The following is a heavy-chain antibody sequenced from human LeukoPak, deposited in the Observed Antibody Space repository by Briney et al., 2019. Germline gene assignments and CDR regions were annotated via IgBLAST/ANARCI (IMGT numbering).Heavy chain of an antibody. Sequence: GRSLRLSCAASGFTFSTYGMHWVRQAPGKGLEWVALISYDGGKKYYADSVKGRFTISRDNSKNTLYLQINSLIPDGTAVYYCAKGKQQWWTFDALDIWGQGTTVTVSS. CDR2: ISYDGGKK. V-gene: IGHV3-30*18. D-gene: IGHD5-18*01. CDR1: GFTFSTYG. CDR3: AKGKQQWWTFDALDI. J-gene: IGHJ3*02.